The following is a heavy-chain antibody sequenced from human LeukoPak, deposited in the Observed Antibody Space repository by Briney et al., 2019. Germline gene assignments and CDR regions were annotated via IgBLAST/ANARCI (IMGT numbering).Heavy chain of an antibody. D-gene: IGHD3-10*01. CDR2: INPNSGGT. V-gene: IGHV1-2*02. CDR1: GYTFTGYY. CDR3: ASGSGSYYTNNWFDP. J-gene: IGHJ5*02. Sequence: ASVKLSCTASGYTFTGYYMHWVRQAPGQGLEWMGWINPNSGGTNYAQKFQGRVTMTRDTSISTAYMELSRLRSDDTAVYYCASGSGSYYTNNWFDPWGQGTLVTVSS.